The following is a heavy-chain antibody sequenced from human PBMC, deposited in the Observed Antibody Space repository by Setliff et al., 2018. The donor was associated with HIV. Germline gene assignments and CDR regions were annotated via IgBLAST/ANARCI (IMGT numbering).Heavy chain of an antibody. CDR2: IYTSGST. V-gene: IGHV4-61*02. D-gene: IGHD3-3*01. CDR3: ARGRGAYDNFWSGYYYGLDV. CDR1: GGSISSGSYY. J-gene: IGHJ6*02. Sequence: SETLSLTCTISGGSISSGSYYWSWIRQPAGKGLEWIGRIYTSGSTNYNPSLKSRVTISVETSKNQFSLNLSSVTAADTAMYYCARGRGAYDNFWSGYYYGLDVWGQGTTVTVSS.